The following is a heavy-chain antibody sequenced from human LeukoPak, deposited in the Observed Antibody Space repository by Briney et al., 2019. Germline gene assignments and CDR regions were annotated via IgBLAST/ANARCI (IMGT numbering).Heavy chain of an antibody. CDR1: GYSISSGYY. CDR3: ARVGSGYYLYYFDY. CDR2: IYHSGST. V-gene: IGHV4-38-2*02. Sequence: SETLSLTCTVSGYSISSGYYWGWIRQPPGKGLEWIGSIYHSGSTYYNPSLKSRVTISVDTSKNQFSLKLSSVTAADTAVYYCARVGSGYYLYYFDYWGQGTLVTVSS. D-gene: IGHD3-22*01. J-gene: IGHJ4*02.